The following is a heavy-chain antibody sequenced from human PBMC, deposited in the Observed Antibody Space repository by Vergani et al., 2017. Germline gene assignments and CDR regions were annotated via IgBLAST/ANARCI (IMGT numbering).Heavy chain of an antibody. CDR1: GFTFSSYE. CDR3: ARARVRGVIMD. J-gene: IGHJ4*02. D-gene: IGHD3-10*01. V-gene: IGHV3-48*03. Sequence: EVQLVESGGGLVQPGGSLRLSCAASGFTFSSYEMNWVRQAPGKGLEWVSYISSSGSTIYYADSVKGRFTISRDNAKNSLYLQMNSLRAEDTAVYYCARARVRGVIMDWGQGTLVTVSS. CDR2: ISSSGSTI.